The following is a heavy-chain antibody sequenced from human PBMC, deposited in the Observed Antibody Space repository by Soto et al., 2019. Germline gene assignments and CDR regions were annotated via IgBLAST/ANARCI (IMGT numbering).Heavy chain of an antibody. Sequence: ASVKVSCKASGYTFTGYYMHWVRQAPGQGLEWMGWINPNSGGTNYAQKFQGWVTMTRDTSISTAYMELSRLRSDDTAVYYCATVSGYAEKGEDAFDIWGQGTMVTVSS. V-gene: IGHV1-2*04. CDR1: GYTFTGYY. J-gene: IGHJ3*02. CDR3: ATVSGYAEKGEDAFDI. D-gene: IGHD5-12*01. CDR2: INPNSGGT.